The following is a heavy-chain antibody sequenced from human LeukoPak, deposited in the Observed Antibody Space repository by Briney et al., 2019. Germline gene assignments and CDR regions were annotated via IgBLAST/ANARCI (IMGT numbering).Heavy chain of an antibody. V-gene: IGHV3-20*04. J-gene: IGHJ4*02. CDR3: ARDYGSGSFYNGIDY. CDR1: GFTFEGYG. CDR2: INWNGGTT. D-gene: IGHD3-10*01. Sequence: AGSLRLSCAASGFTFEGYGMSWVRQAPGKGLEWVSYINWNGGTTDYAGSVKGRFTISRDNAMSSLYLQMNSLRAEDTALYYCARDYGSGSFYNGIDYWGQGTLVSVSS.